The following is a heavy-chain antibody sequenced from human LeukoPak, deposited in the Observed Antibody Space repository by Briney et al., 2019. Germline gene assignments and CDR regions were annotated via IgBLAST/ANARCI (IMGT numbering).Heavy chain of an antibody. CDR2: ISSSSSYI. D-gene: IGHD6-13*01. J-gene: IGHJ6*04. CDR3: ARGVIAAAAYYYGMDV. CDR1: GFTFSSYS. V-gene: IGHV3-21*01. Sequence: GGSLRLSCAASGFTFSSYSMNWVRQAPGKGLEWVSSISSSSSYIYYPDSVKGRFTISRDNAKNSLYLQMNSLRAEDTAVYYCARGVIAAAAYYYGMDVWGKGTTVTVSS.